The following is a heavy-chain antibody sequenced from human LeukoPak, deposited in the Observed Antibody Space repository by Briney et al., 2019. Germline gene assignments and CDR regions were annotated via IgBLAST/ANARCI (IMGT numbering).Heavy chain of an antibody. V-gene: IGHV1-2*02. CDR3: ARSAGYIVVVTASYYYGMDV. Sequence: ASVKVSCKASGYTLTGYYMHWVRQAPGQGLEWMGWINPNSGGTNYAQKFQGRVTMTRDTSISTAYMELSRLRSDDTAVYYCARSAGYIVVVTASYYYGMDVWGQGTTVTVSS. D-gene: IGHD2-21*02. CDR2: INPNSGGT. J-gene: IGHJ6*02. CDR1: GYTLTGYY.